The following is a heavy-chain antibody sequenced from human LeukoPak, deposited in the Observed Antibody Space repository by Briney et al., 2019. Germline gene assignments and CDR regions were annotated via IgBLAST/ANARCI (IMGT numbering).Heavy chain of an antibody. V-gene: IGHV1-69*05. D-gene: IGHD6-19*01. Sequence: ASVKVSCKASGGTFSSYAISWVRQAPGQGLEWMGRIIPIFGTANYAQKLQGRVTITTDESTSTAYMELSSLRSEDTAVYYCASYSSGWSYCYYMDVWGKGTTVTVSS. CDR2: IIPIFGTA. CDR1: GGTFSSYA. CDR3: ASYSSGWSYCYYMDV. J-gene: IGHJ6*03.